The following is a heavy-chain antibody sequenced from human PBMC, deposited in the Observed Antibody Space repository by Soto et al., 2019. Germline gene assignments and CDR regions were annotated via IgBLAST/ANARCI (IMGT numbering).Heavy chain of an antibody. CDR1: GYTFTGYY. J-gene: IGHJ3*02. V-gene: IGHV1-2*04. CDR2: INPNSGGT. Sequence: ASVKVSCKASGYTFTGYYMHWVRQAPGQGLEWMGWINPNSGGTNYAQKFQGWVTRTRDTSISTAYMELSRLRSDDTAVYYCARAASSSWYDAFDIWGQGTMVTVSS. D-gene: IGHD6-13*01. CDR3: ARAASSSWYDAFDI.